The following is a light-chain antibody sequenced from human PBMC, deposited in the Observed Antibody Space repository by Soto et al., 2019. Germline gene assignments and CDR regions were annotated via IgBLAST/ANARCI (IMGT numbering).Light chain of an antibody. Sequence: EIVLTQSPGTLSLSPGERATLSCRASQSVSSSYLAWYQQKPGQAPRLLIYGASTRATGIPARFSGGGSGTDFTLTISSLQSEDFAVYYCQQYNNWPRTFGQGTKVDIK. J-gene: IGKJ1*01. V-gene: IGKV3-15*01. CDR1: QSVSSSY. CDR3: QQYNNWPRT. CDR2: GAS.